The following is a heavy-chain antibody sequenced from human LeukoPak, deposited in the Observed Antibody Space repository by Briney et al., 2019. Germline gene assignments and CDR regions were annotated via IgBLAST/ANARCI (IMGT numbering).Heavy chain of an antibody. V-gene: IGHV5-51*01. CDR1: GYSFTSYW. Sequence: GESLKISCKGSGYSFTSYWIGWVRQMPGKGLEWMGIIYPGDSDTRYSPSFQGQVTISADKSISTAYLQWSGLKASDTAMYYCARLFANWGFAFDIWGQGTMVTVSS. D-gene: IGHD7-27*01. J-gene: IGHJ3*02. CDR2: IYPGDSDT. CDR3: ARLFANWGFAFDI.